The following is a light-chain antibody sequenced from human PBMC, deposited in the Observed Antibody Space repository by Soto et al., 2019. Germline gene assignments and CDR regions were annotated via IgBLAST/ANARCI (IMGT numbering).Light chain of an antibody. J-gene: IGLJ3*02. V-gene: IGLV2-23*01. Sequence: QSALTQPASVSGSPGQSITISCTGTSSDVGNYNLVSWYQQHPGKAPQLMIYEGSERPSGVSNRFSGSKSGNTASLTISGLQAEDEADYYCCSYAGSATLLFGGGTQLTVL. CDR1: SSDVGNYNL. CDR2: EGS. CDR3: CSYAGSATLL.